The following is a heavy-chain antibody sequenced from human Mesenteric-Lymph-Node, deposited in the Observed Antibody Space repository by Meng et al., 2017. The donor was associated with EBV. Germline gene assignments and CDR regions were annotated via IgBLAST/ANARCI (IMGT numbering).Heavy chain of an antibody. D-gene: IGHD3-3*01. CDR3: ARDSWSGYPYIDY. Sequence: QFHMVQSGAEVKKPGASVKVSCKASGYTFTSYAMHWVRQAPGQRLEWMGWINAGNGNTKYSQKFQGRITITRDTSASTAYMELSSLRSEDTAVYYCARDSWSGYPYIDYWGQGTLVTVSS. CDR2: INAGNGNT. J-gene: IGHJ4*02. V-gene: IGHV1-3*01. CDR1: GYTFTSYA.